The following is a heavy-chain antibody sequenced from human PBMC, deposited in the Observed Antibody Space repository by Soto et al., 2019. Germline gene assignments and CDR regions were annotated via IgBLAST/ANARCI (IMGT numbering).Heavy chain of an antibody. D-gene: IGHD1-26*01. J-gene: IGHJ4*02. V-gene: IGHV1-2*04. CDR3: ARSPLASGSAYFDY. CDR1: GYTFTGYY. Sequence: ASVKVSCKASGYTFTGYYMHWVRQAPGQGLEWMGWINPNSGGTNYAQKFQGWVTMTSDTSISTAYMELSRLRSDDTALYYCARSPLASGSAYFDYWGQGTLVTVSS. CDR2: INPNSGGT.